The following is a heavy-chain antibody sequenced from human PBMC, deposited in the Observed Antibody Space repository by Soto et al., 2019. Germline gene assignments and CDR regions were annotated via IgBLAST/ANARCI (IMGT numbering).Heavy chain of an antibody. V-gene: IGHV3-49*03. CDR1: GFTFGDYA. CDR2: IRSKAYGGTT. J-gene: IGHJ4*02. Sequence: SGGSLRLSCTASGFTFGDYAMSWFRQAPGKGLEWVGFIRSKAYGGTTEYAASVKGRFTISRDDSKSIAYLQMNSLKTEDTAVYYCTQSGKERYFDWLLYDYWGQGTLVTVSS. CDR3: TQSGKERYFDWLLYDY. D-gene: IGHD3-9*01.